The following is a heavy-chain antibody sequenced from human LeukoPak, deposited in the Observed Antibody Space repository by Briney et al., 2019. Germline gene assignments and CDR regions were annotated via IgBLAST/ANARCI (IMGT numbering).Heavy chain of an antibody. J-gene: IGHJ4*02. CDR2: ISGSGGST. V-gene: IGHV3-23*01. Sequence: GGSLRLSCAASGFTFSSYAMRWVRQAPGKGLEWVSAISGSGGSTYYADSVKGRFTISRDNSKNTLYLQMNSLRAEDTAVYYCAKDDSSGYYYFDYWGQGTLVTVSS. CDR1: GFTFSSYA. D-gene: IGHD3-22*01. CDR3: AKDDSSGYYYFDY.